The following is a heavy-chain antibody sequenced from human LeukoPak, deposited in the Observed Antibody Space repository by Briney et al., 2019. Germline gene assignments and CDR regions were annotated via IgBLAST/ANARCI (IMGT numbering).Heavy chain of an antibody. D-gene: IGHD2-15*01. Sequence: SETLSLTCTVSGGSISSSSYYWGWIRQPPGKGLEWIGSIYYSGSTYYNPSLKSRVTISVDTSKNQFSLKLSSVTAADTAVYYCAREIVVVVAATFDAFDIWGQGTMVTVSS. CDR1: GGSISSSSYY. J-gene: IGHJ3*02. CDR2: IYYSGST. CDR3: AREIVVVVAATFDAFDI. V-gene: IGHV4-39*07.